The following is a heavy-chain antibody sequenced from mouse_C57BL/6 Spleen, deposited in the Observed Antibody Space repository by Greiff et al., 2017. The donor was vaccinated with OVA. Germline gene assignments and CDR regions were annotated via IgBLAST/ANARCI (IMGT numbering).Heavy chain of an antibody. CDR2: ILPGSGST. J-gene: IGHJ1*03. CDR1: GYTFTGYW. Sequence: QVQLQQSGAELMKPGASVKLSCKATGYTFTGYWIEWVKQRPGHGLEWIGEILPGSGSTNYNEKFKGKATLTADTSSNTAYMQLSSLTTEDSAIYYCARNYYDSSWYFDVWGTGTTVTVSS. CDR3: ARNYYDSSWYFDV. V-gene: IGHV1-9*01. D-gene: IGHD1-1*01.